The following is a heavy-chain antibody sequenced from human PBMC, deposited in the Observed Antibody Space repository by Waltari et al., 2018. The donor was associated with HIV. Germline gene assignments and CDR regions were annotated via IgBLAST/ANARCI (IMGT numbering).Heavy chain of an antibody. V-gene: IGHV4-34*02. J-gene: IGHJ4*02. CDR3: ARHRFTRGNSAWYFLY. Sequence: QVRLQQWGAGLLTPSETLSLTCAVYGGSFSNYYWTWIRQTPEKGLEWIGEINHSGTTDYNPALKSRLTMAIDTSKNQFSLKLNSVTAADTAVYYCARHRFTRGNSAWYFLYWGQGTHVTVSS. CDR1: GGSFSNYY. D-gene: IGHD6-19*01. CDR2: INHSGTT.